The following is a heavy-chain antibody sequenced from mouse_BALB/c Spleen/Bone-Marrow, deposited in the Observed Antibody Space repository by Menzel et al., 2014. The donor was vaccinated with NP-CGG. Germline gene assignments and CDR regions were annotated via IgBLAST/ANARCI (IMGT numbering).Heavy chain of an antibody. CDR1: GYAFSSYC. CDR2: IYPGDGDT. CDR3: ARRGYYYGSSYVDY. J-gene: IGHJ2*01. D-gene: IGHD1-1*01. Sequence: QVQLQQSGAELVRPGSSVKISCKASGYAFSSYCMNWVKQRPGQGLEWIGQIYPGDGDTNYNGKFKGKATLTADKSSSTAYIQLNSLTSEDSAVYFCARRGYYYGSSYVDYWGQGTTLTVSS. V-gene: IGHV1-80*01.